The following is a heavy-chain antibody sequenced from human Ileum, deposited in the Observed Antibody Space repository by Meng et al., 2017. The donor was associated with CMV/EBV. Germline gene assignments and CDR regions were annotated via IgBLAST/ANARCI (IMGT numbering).Heavy chain of an antibody. CDR1: GFIFSSYG. CDR3: AKGLDFMDY. D-gene: IGHD3-9*01. CDR2: IRYDGTKA. Sequence: GGSLRLSCVTSGFIFSSYGMNWVRQAPGRGLEWVAFIRYDGTKAYYIDSVKGRFTISRDNSKNILFLEMNGLRTEDTTMYYCAKGLDFMDYWGQGTLVTVSS. V-gene: IGHV3-30*02. J-gene: IGHJ4*02.